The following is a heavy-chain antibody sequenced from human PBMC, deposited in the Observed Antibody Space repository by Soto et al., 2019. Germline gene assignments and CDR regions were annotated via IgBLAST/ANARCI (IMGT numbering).Heavy chain of an antibody. V-gene: IGHV3-9*01. CDR1: GFTFDDYA. D-gene: IGHD3-10*01. Sequence: EVQLVESGGGLVQPCRSLRLSCAASGFTFDDYAMHWVRQAPGKGLEWVSGIIWNSGSVGYADSVKGRFTISRDNAKNSLYLQMNSLRAEDTALYYCAKGGYYYGSGSYLDHWGQGTLVTVSS. CDR3: AKGGYYYGSGSYLDH. J-gene: IGHJ4*02. CDR2: IIWNSGSV.